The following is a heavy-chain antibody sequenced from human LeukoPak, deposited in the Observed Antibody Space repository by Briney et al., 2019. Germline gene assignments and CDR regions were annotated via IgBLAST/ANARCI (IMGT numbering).Heavy chain of an antibody. V-gene: IGHV4-39*07. J-gene: IGHJ5*02. Sequence: PSETLSLTCTVSGGSISSSSYYWGWLRQPPGKGLEWIGSIYYSGSTYYNPSLKSRVTISVDTSKNQFSLKLSSVTAADTAVYYCARVPGPNWFDPWGQGTLVTVSS. CDR2: IYYSGST. CDR1: GGSISSSSYY. CDR3: ARVPGPNWFDP.